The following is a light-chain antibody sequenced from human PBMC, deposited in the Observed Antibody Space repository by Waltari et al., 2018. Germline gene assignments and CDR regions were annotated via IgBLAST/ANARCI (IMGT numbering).Light chain of an antibody. CDR2: DNI. CDR3: QLWESAGGHPV. Sequence: SYVLTQPPSLSVAPGRTATFTCGGDALATKVVNWYQKRPGQAPVLVLYDNIYRPSGIPDRFSGSNARNTATLTITSVEVGDEADYYCQLWESAGGHPVFGGGTTLTVL. V-gene: IGLV3-21*03. J-gene: IGLJ2*01. CDR1: ALATKV.